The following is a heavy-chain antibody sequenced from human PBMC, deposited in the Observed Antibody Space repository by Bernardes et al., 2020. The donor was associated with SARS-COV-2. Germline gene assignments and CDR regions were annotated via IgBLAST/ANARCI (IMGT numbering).Heavy chain of an antibody. V-gene: IGHV4-31*03. J-gene: IGHJ4*02. Sequence: SETLSLTCTVSGASVSSGAYFWTWIRQHPGKGLEWIGYIYYSGGTYYNPSLKSRITISLDTSKNQFSLKLNSLTAADTAIDYCALAGPTSMSARTVDHWGQRPLGTVSS. CDR2: IYYSGGT. CDR3: ALAGPTSMSARTVDH. CDR1: GASVSSGAYF. D-gene: IGHD6-6*01.